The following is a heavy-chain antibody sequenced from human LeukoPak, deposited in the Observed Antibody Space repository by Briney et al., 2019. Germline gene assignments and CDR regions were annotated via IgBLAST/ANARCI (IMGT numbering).Heavy chain of an antibody. CDR1: GFTFTSHE. V-gene: IGHV3-48*03. CDR3: ATYIRAPFDL. J-gene: IGHJ3*01. Sequence: GGSLRLSCAASGFTFTSHEMNWVRQAPGKGLEWLSYISNRGSAIYYADSVKGRFTISKDNAKNSLHLQMNSLRAEDTGIYYCATYIRAPFDLWGQGTMVTVSS. D-gene: IGHD3-3*01. CDR2: ISNRGSAI.